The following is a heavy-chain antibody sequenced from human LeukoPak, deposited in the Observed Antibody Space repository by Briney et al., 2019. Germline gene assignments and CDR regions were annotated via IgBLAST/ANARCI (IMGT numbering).Heavy chain of an antibody. J-gene: IGHJ4*02. CDR1: GGSISSSSYY. CDR3: ARQGSGNYLSPVNY. CDR2: IYYSGST. V-gene: IGHV4-39*01. D-gene: IGHD1-26*01. Sequence: SETLSLTCTVSGGSISSSSYYWGWIRQPPGKGLEWIGTIYYSGSTYYNPSLRSRVTISVDTSKNQFSLKLSSVTAADTAVYYCARQGSGNYLSPVNYWGQGALVTVSS.